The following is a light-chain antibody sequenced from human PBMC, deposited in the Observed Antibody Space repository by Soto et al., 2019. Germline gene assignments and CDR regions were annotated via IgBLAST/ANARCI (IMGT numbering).Light chain of an antibody. CDR3: SSYTSSSTLGV. Sequence: QSVLTQPASVSGSPGQSITISCTGTSSDVGGYNYVSWYQQHPGKAPKLMIYDVSNRPSGVSNRFSGSMSGNTASLTISGLQAEDEADYYCSSYTSSSTLGVFGTGTKVTVL. CDR2: DVS. J-gene: IGLJ1*01. V-gene: IGLV2-14*01. CDR1: SSDVGGYNY.